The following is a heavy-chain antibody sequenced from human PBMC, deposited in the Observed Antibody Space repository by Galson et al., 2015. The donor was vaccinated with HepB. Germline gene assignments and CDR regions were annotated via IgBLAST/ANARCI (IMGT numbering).Heavy chain of an antibody. D-gene: IGHD6-13*01. Sequence: SLRLSCAASGFTVSSNYMSWVRQAPGKGLEWVSVIYSGGSTYYADSVKGRFTISRDNSKNTLYLQMNSLRAEDTAVYYCAREGQYSSSWRYFDYWGQGTLVTVSS. CDR1: GFTVSSNY. CDR2: IYSGGST. J-gene: IGHJ4*02. V-gene: IGHV3-53*01. CDR3: AREGQYSSSWRYFDY.